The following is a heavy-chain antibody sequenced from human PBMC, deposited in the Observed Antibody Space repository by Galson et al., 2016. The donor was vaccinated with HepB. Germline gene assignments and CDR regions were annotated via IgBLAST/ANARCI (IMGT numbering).Heavy chain of an antibody. J-gene: IGHJ4*02. V-gene: IGHV3-21*01. Sequence: SLRLSCAASGFTFSDYNFNWVRQAPGKGLEWVSSISTRGSYKYDADSVKGRFTNSRDNAKNSLYLQMNSLRAEDTAVYFCARDRCYYGSGDTFDYWGQGTLVTVSS. CDR3: ARDRCYYGSGDTFDY. CDR2: ISTRGSYK. CDR1: GFTFSDYN. D-gene: IGHD3-10*01.